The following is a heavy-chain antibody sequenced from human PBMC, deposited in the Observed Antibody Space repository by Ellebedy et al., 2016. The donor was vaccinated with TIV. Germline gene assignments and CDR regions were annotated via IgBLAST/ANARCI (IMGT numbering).Heavy chain of an antibody. J-gene: IGHJ4*02. CDR3: ARDLSHIVVVVAALDY. Sequence: GESLKISCAASGFTFSIYAMSWVRQAPGKGLEWVSLISGSGDSTYYADSVKGRFTISRDNSKNTLYLQMNSLRAEDTAVYYCARDLSHIVVVVAALDYWGQGTLVTVSS. D-gene: IGHD2-15*01. V-gene: IGHV3-23*01. CDR1: GFTFSIYA. CDR2: ISGSGDST.